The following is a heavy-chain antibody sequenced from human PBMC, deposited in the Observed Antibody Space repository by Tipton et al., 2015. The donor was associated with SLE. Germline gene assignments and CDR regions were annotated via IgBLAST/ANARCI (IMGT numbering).Heavy chain of an antibody. CDR3: AKDLHSSGWPGGTDY. Sequence: SLRLSCAASGFTFSSYAMSWVRQAPGKGLEWVSAISGSGGSTYYADSVKGRFTISRDNSKNTLYLQMNSLRAEDTAVYYCAKDLHSSGWPGGTDYWGQGTLVPVSS. CDR2: ISGSGGST. V-gene: IGHV3-23*01. CDR1: GFTFSSYA. J-gene: IGHJ4*02. D-gene: IGHD6-19*01.